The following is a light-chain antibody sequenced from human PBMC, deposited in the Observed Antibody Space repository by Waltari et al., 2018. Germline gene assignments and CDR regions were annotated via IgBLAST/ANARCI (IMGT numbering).Light chain of an antibody. V-gene: IGKV1-9*01. J-gene: IGKJ2*01. CDR1: QDIGNR. CDR2: IAS. Sequence: DIQMTQSPSSLSASVGGKVTITCRASQDIGNRLAWYQQKPGKAPNLLIYIASNLQSGVPSRFSGLGSGTDVTLTISALQPGDFAVYYCQQRKTYPYTFGQGTKLEIK. CDR3: QQRKTYPYT.